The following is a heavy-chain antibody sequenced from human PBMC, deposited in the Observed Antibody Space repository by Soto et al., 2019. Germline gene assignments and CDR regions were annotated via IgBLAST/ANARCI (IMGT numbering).Heavy chain of an antibody. J-gene: IGHJ3*02. Sequence: GGSPRLSCAASGFISRSYWMHWVRQFPGKGLVWVSRINGDGRITSYADSVKGRFTISRDNAKNTLYLQMNSLRADDTAVYYCARAQYLADDAFDIWGQGAMVTVSS. D-gene: IGHD2-2*01. CDR2: INGDGRIT. CDR1: GFISRSYW. CDR3: ARAQYLADDAFDI. V-gene: IGHV3-74*01.